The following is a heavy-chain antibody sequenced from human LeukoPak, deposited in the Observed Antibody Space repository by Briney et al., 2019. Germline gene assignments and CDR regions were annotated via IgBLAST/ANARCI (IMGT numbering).Heavy chain of an antibody. D-gene: IGHD2-8*01. CDR2: TSARHGQT. Sequence: ASVKVSCKTSSYSENFYGVAWVRQVAGRGLEWMGWTSARHGQTEYAPNSQDRVTMTTDTYTNTAYMELRSLRSDDTAVYYCAGSLGYCTSNVCYLKYWGQGTLVTVSS. V-gene: IGHV1-18*01. J-gene: IGHJ4*02. CDR1: SYSENFYG. CDR3: AGSLGYCTSNVCYLKY.